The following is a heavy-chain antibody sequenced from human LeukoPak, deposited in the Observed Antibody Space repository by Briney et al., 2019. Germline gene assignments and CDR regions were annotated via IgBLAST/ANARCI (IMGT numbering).Heavy chain of an antibody. CDR2: ISSSSSYI. V-gene: IGHV3-21*06. Sequence: GGSLRLSCAASGFTFRTYSMNWVRQAPGKGLEWVSSISSSSSYIYYADSVKGRFTISRDNAKNSLYLQMNSLRAEDTAVYYCARDGVSVVPAEYLTFDYWGQGALVTVSS. CDR3: ARDGVSVVPAEYLTFDY. D-gene: IGHD2-2*01. J-gene: IGHJ4*02. CDR1: GFTFRTYS.